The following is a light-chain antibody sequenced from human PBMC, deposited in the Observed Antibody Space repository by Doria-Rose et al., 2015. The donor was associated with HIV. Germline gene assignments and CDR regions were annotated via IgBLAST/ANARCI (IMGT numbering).Light chain of an antibody. V-gene: IGKV3-20*01. CDR1: QRVKSSY. J-gene: IGKJ5*01. CDR2: DAS. Sequence: EIVMTRPPGTLSLSPGERATLSCRASQRVKSSYLAWYQQKPGQAPRLLIYDASTRATGIPDRFSGSGSGTDFTLTISRLEPEDVAVYYCQQYGTSRGTFGQGTRLEIK. CDR3: QQYGTSRGT.